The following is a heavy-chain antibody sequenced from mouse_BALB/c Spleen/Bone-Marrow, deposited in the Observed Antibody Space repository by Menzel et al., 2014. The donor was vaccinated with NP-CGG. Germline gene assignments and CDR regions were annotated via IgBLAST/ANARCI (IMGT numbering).Heavy chain of an antibody. J-gene: IGHJ2*01. CDR1: GYTLXSYT. D-gene: IGHD2-10*01. Sequence: QVQLKQSAAELARPGASVKMSCKASGYTLXSYTMHWVRQRPGQGLGWIGYINPNSGYTEYNQKFKDKTTLTADTSSNTAYLLLSSLTSEDSAVYYCARRVPYHFDYWGQGTTLTVSS. CDR3: ARRVPYHFDY. CDR2: INPNSGYT. V-gene: IGHV1-4*02.